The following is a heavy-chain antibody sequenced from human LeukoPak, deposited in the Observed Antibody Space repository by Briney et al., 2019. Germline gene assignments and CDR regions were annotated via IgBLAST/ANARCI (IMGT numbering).Heavy chain of an antibody. V-gene: IGHV1-46*03. J-gene: IGHJ6*03. D-gene: IGHD3-3*01. CDR3: ARAGGYYDFWSGYYTSYYYYMDV. CDR2: INPSGGSA. CDR1: GYTFTSYY. Sequence: ASVKVSCKASGYTFTSYYMHWVRQAPGQGLALMGIINPSGGSASYAQKFQGRVTMTRDTSTSTVHMELSSLRSEDTAVYYCARAGGYYDFWSGYYTSYYYYMDVWGKGTTVTVSS.